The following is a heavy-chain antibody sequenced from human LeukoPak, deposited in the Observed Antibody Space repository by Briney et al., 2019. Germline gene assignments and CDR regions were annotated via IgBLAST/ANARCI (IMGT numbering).Heavy chain of an antibody. CDR1: GFTFSSYS. V-gene: IGHV3-21*01. J-gene: IGHJ4*02. D-gene: IGHD3-3*01. CDR2: ISSSSSYI. CDR3: ARDPGRLIFGDIGGY. Sequence: PGGSLRLSCAASGFTFSSYSMNWVRQAPGKGLEWVSSISSSSSYIYYADSVKGRFTISRDNAKNSLYLQMNSLRAEDTAVYYCARDPGRLIFGDIGGYWGQGTLVTVSS.